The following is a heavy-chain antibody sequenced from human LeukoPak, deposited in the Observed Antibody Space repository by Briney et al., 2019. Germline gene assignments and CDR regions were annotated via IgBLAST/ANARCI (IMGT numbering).Heavy chain of an antibody. CDR3: ARMDGGDLPFDY. D-gene: IGHD4-23*01. J-gene: IGHJ4*02. V-gene: IGHV1-69*04. Sequence: SVKVSCKASGGTFSSYAISWVRQAPGQGLEWMGRIIPILGIANYAQKFQGRVTITADKSTSTAYMELSSLRSEDTAVYYCARMDGGDLPFDYWGQGTLVTVSS. CDR2: IIPILGIA. CDR1: GGTFSSYA.